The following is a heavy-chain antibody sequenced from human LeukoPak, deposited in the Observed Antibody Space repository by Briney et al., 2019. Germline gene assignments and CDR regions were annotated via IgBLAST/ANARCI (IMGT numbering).Heavy chain of an antibody. J-gene: IGHJ5*02. CDR1: GFTFGSNW. Sequence: PGGSLRLSCAASGFTFGSNWMNWVRQAPGKGLEWLAIIKQDGSEKHYKGSVEGRFTISRDNAKNSLHLQMNSLRAEDTAVYYCAGGSGYLITSWGQGTLVTVSS. D-gene: IGHD3-9*01. V-gene: IGHV3-7*01. CDR3: AGGSGYLITS. CDR2: IKQDGSEK.